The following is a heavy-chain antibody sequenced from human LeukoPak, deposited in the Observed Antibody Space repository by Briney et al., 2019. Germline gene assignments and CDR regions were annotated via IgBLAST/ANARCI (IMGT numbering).Heavy chain of an antibody. CDR1: GGSISSSSYY. D-gene: IGHD1-14*01. V-gene: IGHV4-39*01. Sequence: SETLSLTCTVSGGSISSSSYYWGWIRQPPGKGLEWIGSIYYSGSTYYNPSLKSRVTISVDTSKNQFSLKLSSVTAPHTPLHYCATPPGTTWHSGYYYIAAWGKATTVTVSS. J-gene: IGHJ6*03. CDR3: ATPPGTTWHSGYYYIAA. CDR2: IYYSGST.